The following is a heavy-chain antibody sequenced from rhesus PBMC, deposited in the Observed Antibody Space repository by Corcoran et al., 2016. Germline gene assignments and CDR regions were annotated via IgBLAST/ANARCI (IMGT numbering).Heavy chain of an antibody. CDR1: GGSLKNNH. V-gene: IGHV4-173*01. CDR2: ISATDGST. Sequence: QVQLQESGPGLVKPSETLSLTCAVSGGSLKNNHWTLLRQPPGKGLEWIGYISATDGSTAHNPSLRSRITISTDTSKNQFSLKLNSLTAADTAVYYCARGLFYFDYWGQGVLVSVSS. CDR3: ARGLFYFDY. J-gene: IGHJ4*01.